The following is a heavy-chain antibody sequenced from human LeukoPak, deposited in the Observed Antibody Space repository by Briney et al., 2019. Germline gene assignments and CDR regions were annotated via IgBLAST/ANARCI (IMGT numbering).Heavy chain of an antibody. CDR2: IYYSGST. CDR1: GGSISSYY. Sequence: PSETLSLTCTVSGGSISSYYWSWIRQPPGKGLEWIGYIYYSGSTNYNPSLKSRVTISVDTSKNQFSLKLSSVTAADTAVYYCARDYSTRYFDSWGQGTLVTVSS. D-gene: IGHD2-21*01. J-gene: IGHJ4*02. V-gene: IGHV4-59*01. CDR3: ARDYSTRYFDS.